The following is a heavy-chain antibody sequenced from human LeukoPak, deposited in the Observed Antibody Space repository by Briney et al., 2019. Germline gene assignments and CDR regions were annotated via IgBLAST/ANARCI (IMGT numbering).Heavy chain of an antibody. CDR1: GGSISSYY. Sequence: SETLSLTCTVSGGSISSYYWSWIRQPPGKGLEWIGYIYTSGSTNYNPSLKSRVTISVDTSKNQFSLKLSSVTAADTAVYYCARHGPTGDRDYFDYWGQGTLVTVSS. CDR2: IYTSGST. V-gene: IGHV4-4*09. CDR3: ARHGPTGDRDYFDY. D-gene: IGHD7-27*01. J-gene: IGHJ4*02.